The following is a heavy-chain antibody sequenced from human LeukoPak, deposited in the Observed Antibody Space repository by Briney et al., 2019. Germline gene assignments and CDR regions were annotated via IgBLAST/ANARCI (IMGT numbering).Heavy chain of an antibody. CDR3: ARTMIVVEPLDY. D-gene: IGHD3-22*01. CDR2: ISSSGSTI. CDR1: GFTFSSYE. V-gene: IGHV3-48*03. J-gene: IGHJ4*02. Sequence: GGSLRLSCAASGFTFSSYEMNWVRQAPGKGLEWVSYISSSGSTIYYADSVKGRFTISRDNAKNSLYLQMNSLRAEDTAVYYCARTMIVVEPLDYWGQGTLVTVSS.